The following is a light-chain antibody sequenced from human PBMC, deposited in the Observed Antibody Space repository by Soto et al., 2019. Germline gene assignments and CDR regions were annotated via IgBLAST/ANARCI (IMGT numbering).Light chain of an antibody. CDR2: EVN. Sequence: QSVLTQPAFVSGSPGQSITISCTGTSSDVGGHNYVSWYQQHPGKAPKNMIYEVNNGPSGVSDRFSGSKSGNTASLTISGLQAEDEAYYYCSSFTNSGTVVFGGGTKVTVL. V-gene: IGLV2-14*01. J-gene: IGLJ2*01. CDR3: SSFTNSGTVV. CDR1: SSDVGGHNY.